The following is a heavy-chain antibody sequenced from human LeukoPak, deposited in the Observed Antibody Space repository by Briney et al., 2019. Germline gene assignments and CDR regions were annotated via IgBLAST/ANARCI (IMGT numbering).Heavy chain of an antibody. Sequence: PGGSLRLSCAASGFSVSTNYMSWVRQAPGKGLEWVSVISSGGTTYYADSVKGRFTISRDNSKNTLYFQMNSLRAEDTAVYYCARGAIPARFDYWGQGTLVTVSS. CDR2: ISSGGTT. V-gene: IGHV3-53*01. J-gene: IGHJ4*02. CDR3: ARGAIPARFDY. D-gene: IGHD6-6*01. CDR1: GFSVSTNY.